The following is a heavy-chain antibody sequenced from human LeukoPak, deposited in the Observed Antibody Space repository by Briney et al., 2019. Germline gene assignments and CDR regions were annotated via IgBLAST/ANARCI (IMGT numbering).Heavy chain of an antibody. J-gene: IGHJ4*02. Sequence: GGSLRLSCAASGFTFSSYAMSWVRQAPGKGLEWVSAISGSGGSTYYADSVKGRFTISRDISENTLYLQMNSLRAEDTTVYYGAEGEGGGAGGGYFDYWGQGALVTVSS. CDR3: AEGEGGGAGGGYFDY. CDR2: ISGSGGST. CDR1: GFTFSSYA. D-gene: IGHD3-16*01. V-gene: IGHV3-23*01.